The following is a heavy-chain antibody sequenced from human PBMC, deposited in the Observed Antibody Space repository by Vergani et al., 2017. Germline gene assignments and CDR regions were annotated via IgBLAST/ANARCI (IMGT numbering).Heavy chain of an antibody. CDR1: GFTFSSYA. D-gene: IGHD3-22*01. CDR3: AKALQDYYDSSACFDY. V-gene: IGHV3-23*04. J-gene: IGHJ4*02. Sequence: VQLVESGGGVVQPGRSLRLSCAASGFTFSSYAMSWVRQAPGKGLEWVSAISGSGGSTYYADSVKGRFTISRDNSKNTLYLQMNSLRAEDTAVYYCAKALQDYYDSSACFDYWGQGTLVTVSS. CDR2: ISGSGGST.